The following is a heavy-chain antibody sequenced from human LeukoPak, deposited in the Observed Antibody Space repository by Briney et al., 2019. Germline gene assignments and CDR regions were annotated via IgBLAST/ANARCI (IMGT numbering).Heavy chain of an antibody. D-gene: IGHD3-9*01. CDR3: ARRLSILTGYYKGFDY. CDR2: INHGGST. Sequence: SETLSLTCAVYGGSFSGYYWSWIRQPPGKGLEWIGEINHGGSTNYNPSLKSRVTISVDTSKNQFSLKLSSVTAADTAVYYCARRLSILTGYYKGFDYWGQGTLVTVSS. J-gene: IGHJ4*02. CDR1: GGSFSGYY. V-gene: IGHV4-34*01.